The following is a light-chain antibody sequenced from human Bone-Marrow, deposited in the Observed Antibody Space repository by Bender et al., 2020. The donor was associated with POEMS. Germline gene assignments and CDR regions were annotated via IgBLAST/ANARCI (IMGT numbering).Light chain of an antibody. V-gene: IGLV2-23*02. CDR3: CSYADSPTFV. Sequence: QSALTQPASVSESPGQSITVSCTGDNTDLGPHSVVSWYQQHPGRVPKLMIYEDTKRPSGVSDRFSASKSGSTASLTISGLQPEDEADYYCCSYADSPTFVFGGGTKLTVL. CDR2: EDT. J-gene: IGLJ3*02. CDR1: NTDLGPHSV.